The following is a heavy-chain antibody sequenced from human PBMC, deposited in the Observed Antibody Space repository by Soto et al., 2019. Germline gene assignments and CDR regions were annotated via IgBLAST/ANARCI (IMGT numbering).Heavy chain of an antibody. J-gene: IGHJ3*02. CDR3: ARGNDYYDSSGYPTGDAFDI. V-gene: IGHV1-18*01. Sequence: ASVKVSCKASGYTFTSYGISWVRQAPGQGLEWMGWISAYNGNTNYAQKLQGRVTMTTDTSTSTAYMELRSLRSDDTAVYYCARGNDYYDSSGYPTGDAFDIWGQGTMVTVSS. CDR2: ISAYNGNT. CDR1: GYTFTSYG. D-gene: IGHD3-22*01.